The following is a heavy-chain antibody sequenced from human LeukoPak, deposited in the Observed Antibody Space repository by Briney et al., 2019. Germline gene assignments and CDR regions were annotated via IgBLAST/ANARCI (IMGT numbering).Heavy chain of an antibody. J-gene: IGHJ4*02. CDR3: AREVTWGESIGYYFDY. CDR1: GFTFSDYY. CDR2: ISSSGSTI. D-gene: IGHD3-16*01. Sequence: PGGSLRLSCAASGFTFSDYYMSWIRQAPGKGLEWVSYISSSGSTIYYADSVKGRFTISRDNAKNSLYLQMNSLRAEDTAVYYCAREVTWGESIGYYFDYWGQGTLVTVSS. V-gene: IGHV3-11*04.